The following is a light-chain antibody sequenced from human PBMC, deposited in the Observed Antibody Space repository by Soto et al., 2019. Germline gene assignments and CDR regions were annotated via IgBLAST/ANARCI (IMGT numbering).Light chain of an antibody. CDR3: QLYNDWPQT. Sequence: EIVMTQSPGTLSLSPGERATLSCRASQSVSSNLAWYQQIPGQAPRLLIYGASTRATGITARFSGSGSGTEFTLAINSLLSEDVSVYYCQLYNDWPQTFGRGTKFEIK. CDR1: QSVSSN. CDR2: GAS. V-gene: IGKV3-15*01. J-gene: IGKJ4*01.